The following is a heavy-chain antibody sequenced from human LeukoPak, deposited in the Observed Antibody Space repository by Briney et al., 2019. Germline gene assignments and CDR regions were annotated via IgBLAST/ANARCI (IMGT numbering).Heavy chain of an antibody. Sequence: SETLSLTCAVYGGSFSGYYWSWIRQPPGKGLEWIGEIHHSGGTNYNPSLKSRVTISGDTSKNQFSLKLSSVTAADTAAYFCARVGYSYVINDWSRTGLGAYPTKYYYHMDVWGKGTTVTVSS. D-gene: IGHD5-18*01. CDR1: GGSFSGYY. V-gene: IGHV4-34*01. CDR2: IHHSGGT. CDR3: ARVGYSYVINDWSRTGLGAYPTKYYYHMDV. J-gene: IGHJ6*03.